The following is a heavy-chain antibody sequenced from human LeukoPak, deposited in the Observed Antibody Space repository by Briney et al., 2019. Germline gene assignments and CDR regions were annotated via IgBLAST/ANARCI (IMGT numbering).Heavy chain of an antibody. CDR3: ARGASTSWPNWFDP. CDR1: GYTFTTYG. J-gene: IGHJ5*02. D-gene: IGHD6-13*01. Sequence: ASVTVSCKASGYTFTTYGISWVRQAPGQGLEWMGWISAYNGNTKYAQNLWDRVTMTTDTSTGTAYMELRGLRSDDTAMYYCARGASTSWPNWFDPWGQGTLVTVSS. V-gene: IGHV1-18*01. CDR2: ISAYNGNT.